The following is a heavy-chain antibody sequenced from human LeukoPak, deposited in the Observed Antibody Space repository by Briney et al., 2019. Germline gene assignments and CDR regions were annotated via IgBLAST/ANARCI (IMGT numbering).Heavy chain of an antibody. CDR1: GFTFSDYY. Sequence: GGPLRLSCAASGFTFSDYYMSWIRQAPGKGLEWVSYISSSGSTIYYADSVKGRFTISRDNAKNSLYLQMNSLRAEDTAVYYCARETTVVTSTSDYWGQGTLVTVSS. J-gene: IGHJ4*02. CDR2: ISSSGSTI. V-gene: IGHV3-11*01. CDR3: ARETTVVTSTSDY. D-gene: IGHD4-23*01.